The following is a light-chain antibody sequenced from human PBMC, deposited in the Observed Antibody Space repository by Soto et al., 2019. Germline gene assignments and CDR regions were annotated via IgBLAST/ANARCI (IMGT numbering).Light chain of an antibody. J-gene: IGKJ1*01. CDR3: QQYATFSRT. Sequence: DIQMTQSPSTLSAFVGDRVTITCRASQSISPWLAWYQQRPGKAPKLLMVLTSTLQSGVSSRFSGSGSGTEFTLTITSLQPDDFATYYCQQYATFSRTFGQGTRVEI. CDR2: LTS. V-gene: IGKV1-5*03. CDR1: QSISPW.